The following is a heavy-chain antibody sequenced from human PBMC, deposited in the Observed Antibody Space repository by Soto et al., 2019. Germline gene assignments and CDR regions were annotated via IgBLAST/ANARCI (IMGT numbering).Heavy chain of an antibody. D-gene: IGHD2-15*01. V-gene: IGHV1-69*01. CDR1: GGTFSSYS. Sequence: QVQLVQSGAEVKKPGSSVKVSCKASGGTFSSYSINWVRQAPRQGLEWMGEIIPIFGTANYAQKFQGRVTITADESTSTAYMELSSLRSEDTAVYYCARDGGWHSGGIDYWGQGTLVTVSS. J-gene: IGHJ4*02. CDR3: ARDGGWHSGGIDY. CDR2: IIPIFGTA.